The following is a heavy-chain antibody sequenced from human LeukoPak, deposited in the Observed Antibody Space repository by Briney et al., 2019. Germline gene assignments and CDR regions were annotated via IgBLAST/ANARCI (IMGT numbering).Heavy chain of an antibody. J-gene: IGHJ4*02. CDR2: IRSKTNNFAT. Sequence: GGSLRLSCAASGFTFSGSAIHWVRQASGKGLEWIGRIRSKTNNFATAYAESLKGRFTMSRDDSENTAYLQMNSLKTEDTAVYYCTRLLEQINIAEGNEGLLDSWGQGTLVTVSS. CDR1: GFTFSGSA. D-gene: IGHD1-1*01. V-gene: IGHV3-73*01. CDR3: TRLLEQINIAEGNEGLLDS.